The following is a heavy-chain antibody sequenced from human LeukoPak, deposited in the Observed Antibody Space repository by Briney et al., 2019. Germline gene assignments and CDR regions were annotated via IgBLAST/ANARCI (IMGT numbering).Heavy chain of an antibody. CDR1: GYTFTDYY. CDR3: ARVGENTAMVGLDY. J-gene: IGHJ4*02. Sequence: VASVKVSCKVSGYTFTDYYMHWVQQAPGQGLEWMGRIIPIFGTANYAQKFQGRVTITTDESTSTAYMELSSLRSEDTAVYYCARVGENTAMVGLDYWGQGTLVTVSS. D-gene: IGHD5-18*01. V-gene: IGHV1-69*05. CDR2: IIPIFGTA.